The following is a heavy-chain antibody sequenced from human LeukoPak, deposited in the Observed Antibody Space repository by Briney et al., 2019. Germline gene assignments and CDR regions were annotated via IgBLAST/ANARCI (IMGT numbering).Heavy chain of an antibody. Sequence: GGSLRLSCAASGFTFTNYAMSWVRQAPGKGLDWVSAISYNGGSTYYSDSVKGRFTISRDNSKTTFYLQMNRLRAEDTAVYYCAKPPNYGAYYYGMDVWGKGPTVTVSS. V-gene: IGHV3-23*01. J-gene: IGHJ6*04. CDR2: ISYNGGST. CDR3: AKPPNYGAYYYGMDV. D-gene: IGHD4/OR15-4a*01. CDR1: GFTFTNYA.